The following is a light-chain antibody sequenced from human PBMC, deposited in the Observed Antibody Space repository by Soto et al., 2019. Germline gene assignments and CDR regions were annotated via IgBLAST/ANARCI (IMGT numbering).Light chain of an antibody. Sequence: DIVMTQSPLSLPVTPGEPASISCRSSQSLLYRNGFHYLDWYLQKPGQSPQLLIYLGSNRASGVPDRFSGSGSGTDFTLKISRVEAEDVGVYYCMQALQTPAFGQGTKVDIK. CDR2: LGS. V-gene: IGKV2-28*01. J-gene: IGKJ1*01. CDR1: QSLLYRNGFHY. CDR3: MQALQTPA.